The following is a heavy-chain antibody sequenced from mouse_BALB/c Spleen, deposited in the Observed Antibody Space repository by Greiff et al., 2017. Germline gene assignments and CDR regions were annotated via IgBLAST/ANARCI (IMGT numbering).Heavy chain of an antibody. CDR2: IWSGGST. CDR3: ARGDGYYYFDY. J-gene: IGHJ2*01. Sequence: VKLVESGPGLVQPSQSLSITCTVSGFSLTSYGVHWVRQSPGKGLEWLGVIWSGGSTDYNAAFISRLSISKDNSKSQVFFKMNSLQANDTAIYYCARGDGYYYFDYWGQGTTLTVSS. CDR1: GFSLTSYG. D-gene: IGHD2-3*01. V-gene: IGHV2-2*02.